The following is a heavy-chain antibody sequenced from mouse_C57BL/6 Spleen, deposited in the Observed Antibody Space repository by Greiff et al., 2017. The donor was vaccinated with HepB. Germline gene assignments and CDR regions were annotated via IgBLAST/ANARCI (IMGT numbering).Heavy chain of an antibody. J-gene: IGHJ3*01. CDR1: GYTFTSYW. D-gene: IGHD2-1*01. CDR2: IYPSDSET. V-gene: IGHV1-61*01. CDR3: AIYYGNYGFAY. Sequence: QVQLQQSGAELVRPGSSVKLSCKASGYTFTSYWMDWVKQRPGQGLEWIGNIYPSDSETHYNQKFKDKATLTVDKSSSTAYMQLSSLTSEDSAVYYCAIYYGNYGFAYWGQGTLVTVSA.